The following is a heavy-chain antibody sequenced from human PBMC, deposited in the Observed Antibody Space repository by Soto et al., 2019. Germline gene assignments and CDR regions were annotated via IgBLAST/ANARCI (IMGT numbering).Heavy chain of an antibody. CDR3: ARGAGSSWSDYYYGMDV. CDR2: IYHSGST. J-gene: IGHJ6*02. V-gene: IGHV4-61*08. Sequence: PSETLSLTCTVSGGSISSGDYYWSWIRQPPGKGLEWIGEIYHSGSTNYNPSLKSRVTISVDKSKNQFSLKLSSVTAADTAVYYCARGAGSSWSDYYYGMDVWGQGTTVTVS. D-gene: IGHD6-13*01. CDR1: GGSISSGDYY.